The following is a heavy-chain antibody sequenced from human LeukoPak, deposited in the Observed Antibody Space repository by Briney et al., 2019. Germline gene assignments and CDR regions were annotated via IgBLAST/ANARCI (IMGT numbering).Heavy chain of an antibody. V-gene: IGHV1-69*04. J-gene: IGHJ3*02. CDR1: GGTFSSYA. CDR2: IIPILGIA. Sequence: ASVKVSCKASGGTFSSYAISWVRQAPGQGLEWMGRIIPILGIANYAQKFQGRVTITADKSTSTAYMELSSLRSEDTAVYYCASQREIAAAGHTSNDAFDXXGQGTMVTVSS. CDR3: ASQREIAAAGHTSNDAFDX. D-gene: IGHD6-13*01.